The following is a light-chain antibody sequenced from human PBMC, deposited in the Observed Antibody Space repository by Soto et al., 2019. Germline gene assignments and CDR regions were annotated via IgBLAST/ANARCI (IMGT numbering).Light chain of an antibody. J-gene: IGLJ1*01. CDR2: DNN. Sequence: QSVLTQPPSASGTPGQRVTISCSGDSSNIGSNYVYWYQQLPGTAPKVFIFDNNQRPSGVPDRFSGSKSGTSASLAISGLRSEDDADYYCAAWDDSLSGPVFGTGTKLSVL. CDR1: SSNIGSNY. CDR3: AAWDDSLSGPV. V-gene: IGLV1-47*01.